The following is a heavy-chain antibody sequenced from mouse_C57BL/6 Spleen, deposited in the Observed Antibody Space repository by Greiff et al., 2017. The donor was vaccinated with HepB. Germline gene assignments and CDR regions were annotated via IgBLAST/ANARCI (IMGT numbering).Heavy chain of an antibody. CDR2: IWPGGDT. D-gene: IGHD6-1*01. Sequence: VQGVESGPGLVAPSPSLSITCTVSGFSFTSYAISWVRQPPGKGLEWLGVIWPGGDTNYNSALNSSLSISKDNSKSQVFLKMNSLPTDDTASYYCAREPPYFDVWGTGTTVTVSS. V-gene: IGHV2-9-1*01. CDR3: AREPPYFDV. J-gene: IGHJ1*03. CDR1: GFSFTSYA.